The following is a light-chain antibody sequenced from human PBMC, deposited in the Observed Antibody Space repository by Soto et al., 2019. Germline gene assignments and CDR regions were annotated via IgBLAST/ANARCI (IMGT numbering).Light chain of an antibody. J-gene: IGLJ3*02. V-gene: IGLV1-47*02. Sequence: QSVLTQPPSASGTPGQRVTISCSGSRSNVGSNYVYWYQQLPGTAPQLFIYSNNQRPSGVPDRFSGSKSGTSASLAISGLRSEDEADYYCAAWDDSLSGVVFGGGTKLTVL. CDR3: AAWDDSLSGVV. CDR2: SNN. CDR1: RSNVGSNY.